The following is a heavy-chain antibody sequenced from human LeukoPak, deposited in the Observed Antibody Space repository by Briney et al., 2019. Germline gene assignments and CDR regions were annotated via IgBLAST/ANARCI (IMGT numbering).Heavy chain of an antibody. CDR1: GGSISSYY. Sequence: SETLSLTCTVSGGSISSYYWSWVRQPPGKGLEWIGYIYYSGSTNYNPSLKSRVTISVDTSKNQFSLKLSSVTAADTAVYYCAREDSSLSAAGGYYFDYWGQGTLVTVSS. V-gene: IGHV4-59*01. J-gene: IGHJ4*02. CDR3: AREDSSLSAAGGYYFDY. CDR2: IYYSGST. D-gene: IGHD6-19*01.